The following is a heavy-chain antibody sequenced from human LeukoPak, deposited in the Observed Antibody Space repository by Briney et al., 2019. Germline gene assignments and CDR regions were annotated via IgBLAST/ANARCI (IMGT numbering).Heavy chain of an antibody. CDR1: GYTFTGYY. Sequence: ASVTVSSKASGYTFTGYYMHWVRQAPGQGLEWMGWINPNSGDTKYAQKFQGRVTMTRDTSISTAYMELSRLRSDDPAVYYCATQRGSYLWGTDFDYWGQGTLVTVSS. CDR2: INPNSGDT. V-gene: IGHV1-2*02. J-gene: IGHJ4*02. CDR3: ATQRGSYLWGTDFDY. D-gene: IGHD3-16*01.